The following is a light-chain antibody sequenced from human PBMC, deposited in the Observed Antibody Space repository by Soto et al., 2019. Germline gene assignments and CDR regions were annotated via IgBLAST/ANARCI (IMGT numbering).Light chain of an antibody. CDR2: GAS. V-gene: IGKV3-20*01. CDR3: QQYGSSPRT. CDR1: QSVSSNF. J-gene: IGKJ1*01. Sequence: EIVLTQSPGTLSLSPGERATLSCRASQSVSSNFLAWYQQKPGQAPRLLIYGASNRATGFPDRFSGSGSGTDFTLTITRLEPEDFEVYFCQQYGSSPRTFGQGTTVDIK.